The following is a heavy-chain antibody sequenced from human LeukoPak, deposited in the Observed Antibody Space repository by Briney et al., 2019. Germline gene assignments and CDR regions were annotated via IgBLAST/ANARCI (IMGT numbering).Heavy chain of an antibody. CDR2: IYSGGST. Sequence: GGSLRLSCAASGFTVSSNYMSWVRQAPGKGLEWVSVIYSGGSTYYADSVKGRFTISRDNSKNTLYFQMNSLRAEDTAVYYCARERAYYGSGTSYGMDVWGKGTTVTVSS. J-gene: IGHJ6*04. CDR1: GFTVSSNY. CDR3: ARERAYYGSGTSYGMDV. D-gene: IGHD3-10*01. V-gene: IGHV3-53*01.